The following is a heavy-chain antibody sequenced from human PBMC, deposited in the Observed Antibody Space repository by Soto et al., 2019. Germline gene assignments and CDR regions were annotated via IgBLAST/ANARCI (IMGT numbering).Heavy chain of an antibody. D-gene: IGHD3-22*01. J-gene: IGHJ4*02. V-gene: IGHV4-38-2*01. CDR1: GYSISSGYR. CDR2: LFHSGRT. CDR3: ARAARGYYDSSGYYYVY. Sequence: SETLSLTCAVSGYSISSGYRWGWIRQSTGKGLEWIAGLFHSGRTYYNPSLKSRVTISVDTSKNQFSLKLSSVTAADTAVYYCARAARGYYDSSGYYYVYWGQGTLVTVSS.